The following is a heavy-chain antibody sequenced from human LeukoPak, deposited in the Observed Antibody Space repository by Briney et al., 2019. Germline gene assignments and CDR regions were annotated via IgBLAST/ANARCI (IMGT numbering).Heavy chain of an antibody. CDR1: GGSISSYY. V-gene: IGHV4-59*08. D-gene: IGHD3-10*01. CDR3: ARRGGRASPGDL. Sequence: PSETLSLTCTVSGGSISSYYWSWIRRPPGKGLEWIGYIYYSGSTNYNPSLKSRVTISVDTSKNQFSLKLCSVTAADTAVYYCARRGGRASPGDLWGRGTLVTVSS. J-gene: IGHJ2*01. CDR2: IYYSGST.